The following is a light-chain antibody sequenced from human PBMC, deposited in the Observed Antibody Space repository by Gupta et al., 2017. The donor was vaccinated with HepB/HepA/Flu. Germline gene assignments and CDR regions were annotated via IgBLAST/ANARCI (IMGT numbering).Light chain of an antibody. CDR1: SSTIGSNY. J-gene: IGLJ3*02. CDR2: RNN. CDR3: AAWDDSLSGFWV. Sequence: QSVLPQPPSASGTPGPRVTISCSGSSSTIGSNYVYWYQQLPGTAPNLLIYRNNQRPSGVPDRFSGSKSGTSASLAIRGLRSEDEADYYCAAWDDSLSGFWVFGGGTKLTVL. V-gene: IGLV1-47*01.